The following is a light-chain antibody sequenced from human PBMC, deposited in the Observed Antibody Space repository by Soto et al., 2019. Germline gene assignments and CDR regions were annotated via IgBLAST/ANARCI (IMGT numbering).Light chain of an antibody. V-gene: IGKV1-13*02. CDR3: QQFKSYPLT. Sequence: IHLTQSPSSLSASVGDRVTITCRASQGIKSALAWYQQTPGKPPKLLIFDASRLESGVPSKFSGRGSGTDFTLTISSLQPEDFGTYYCQQFKSYPLTFGGGTKVEIK. CDR2: DAS. J-gene: IGKJ4*01. CDR1: QGIKSA.